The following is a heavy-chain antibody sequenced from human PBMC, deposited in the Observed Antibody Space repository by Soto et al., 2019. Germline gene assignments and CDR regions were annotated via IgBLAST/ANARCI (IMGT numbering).Heavy chain of an antibody. Sequence: PSETLSLTCAVYGGSFSGYYWSWIRQPPGKGLEWIGEINHSGSTNYNPSLKSRATISVDTSKNQFSLKLSSVTAADTAVYYCARGPRLGYGDYDDYWGQGTLVTVSS. V-gene: IGHV4-34*01. CDR3: ARGPRLGYGDYDDY. J-gene: IGHJ4*02. CDR1: GGSFSGYY. CDR2: INHSGST. D-gene: IGHD4-17*01.